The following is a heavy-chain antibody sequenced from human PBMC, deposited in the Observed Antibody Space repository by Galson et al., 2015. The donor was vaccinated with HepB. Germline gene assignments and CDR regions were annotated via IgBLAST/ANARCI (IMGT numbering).Heavy chain of an antibody. CDR1: GFSISTYW. V-gene: IGHV3-7*01. D-gene: IGHD3-10*01. J-gene: IGHJ4*02. CDR3: TRRAGGL. CDR2: IKPDGSEN. Sequence: SLRLSCAVSGFSISTYWMTWVRQAPGKGLECVAHIKPDGSENYYVDSVKGRFTISRDNARNSLYLQMNSLRAEDTAVYFCTRRAGGLWGQGTLVTVSS.